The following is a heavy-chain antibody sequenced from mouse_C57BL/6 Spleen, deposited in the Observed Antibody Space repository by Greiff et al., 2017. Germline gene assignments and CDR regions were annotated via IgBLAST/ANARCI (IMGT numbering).Heavy chain of an antibody. CDR1: GYTFTSYW. CDR3: TRGAYYYGSSDVNY. D-gene: IGHD1-1*01. J-gene: IGHJ2*01. V-gene: IGHV1-5*01. CDR2: IYPGNSDT. Sequence: VQLQQSGTVLARPGASVKMSCKTSGYTFTSYWMHWVKQRPGQGLEWIGAIYPGNSDTSYNQKFKGKAKLTAVTSASTAYMELSSLTNEDSAVYYCTRGAYYYGSSDVNYWGQGTTLTVSS.